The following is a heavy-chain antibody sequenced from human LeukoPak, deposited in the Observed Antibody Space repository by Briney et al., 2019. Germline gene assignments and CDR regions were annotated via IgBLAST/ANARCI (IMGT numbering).Heavy chain of an antibody. CDR3: AKDAPFYSSGWYPYDAFDI. D-gene: IGHD6-19*01. Sequence: GGSLRLSCAASGFTFSSYAMSWVRQAPGKGLEWVSAISGSGGSTYYADSVKGRFTISRDNSKNTLYLQMNSLRAEDTAVYYCAKDAPFYSSGWYPYDAFDIWAKGQWSPSLQ. CDR1: GFTFSSYA. V-gene: IGHV3-23*01. J-gene: IGHJ3*02. CDR2: ISGSGGST.